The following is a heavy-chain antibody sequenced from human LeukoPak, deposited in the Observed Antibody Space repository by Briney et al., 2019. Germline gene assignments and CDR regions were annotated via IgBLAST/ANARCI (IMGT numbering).Heavy chain of an antibody. J-gene: IGHJ4*02. D-gene: IGHD4-17*01. Sequence: PGGSLRLSCEVSGFTFSIYWMHWIRQAPGKGLVWVSRINNDGSSIGYADSVKGRLTISRDNAKNTLYLQMNSLRAEDTAVYYCARVPDGDSPYRPVDYWGQGTLVTVSS. CDR2: INNDGSSI. V-gene: IGHV3-74*01. CDR1: GFTFSIYW. CDR3: ARVPDGDSPYRPVDY.